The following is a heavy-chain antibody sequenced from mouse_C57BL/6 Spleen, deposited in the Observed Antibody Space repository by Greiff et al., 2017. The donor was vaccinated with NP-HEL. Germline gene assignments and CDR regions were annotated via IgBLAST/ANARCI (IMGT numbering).Heavy chain of an antibody. CDR3: TTVVAEGYAMDY. V-gene: IGHV1-5*01. J-gene: IGHJ4*01. D-gene: IGHD1-1*01. Sequence: VQLQQSGTVLARPGASVKMSCKTSGYTFTSYWMHWVKQRPGQGLEWIGAIYPGNSDTSYNQKFKGKAKLTAVTSASTAYMELSSLTNEDSAVYHCTTVVAEGYAMDYWGQGTSVTVSS. CDR2: IYPGNSDT. CDR1: GYTFTSYW.